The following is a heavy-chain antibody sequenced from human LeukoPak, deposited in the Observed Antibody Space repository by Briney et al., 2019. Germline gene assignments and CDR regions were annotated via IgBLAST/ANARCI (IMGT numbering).Heavy chain of an antibody. CDR1: GGSFSGYY. J-gene: IGHJ6*02. CDR2: INHSGST. Sequence: SETLSRTCAVYGGSFSGYYWSWIRQPPGKGLEWIGEINHSGSTNYNPSLKSRVTISVDTSKNQFSLKLSSVTAADTAVCYCARGLSSGWYYYYGMDVWGQGTTVTASS. D-gene: IGHD6-19*01. CDR3: ARGLSSGWYYYYGMDV. V-gene: IGHV4-34*01.